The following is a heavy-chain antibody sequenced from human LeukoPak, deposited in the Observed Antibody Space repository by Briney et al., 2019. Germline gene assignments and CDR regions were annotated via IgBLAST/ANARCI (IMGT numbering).Heavy chain of an antibody. D-gene: IGHD5-18*01. J-gene: IGHJ3*01. V-gene: IGHV3-30*04. Sequence: GGSLRLSCEASGFTFSSYAMHWVRQAPGKGLEWVAVISYDGSNKYYADSVKGRFTISRDNSKNTLYLQMDSLRAEDTAVYYCAREDSYGHRLGDAFDVWGQGTMVTVSS. CDR3: AREDSYGHRLGDAFDV. CDR2: ISYDGSNK. CDR1: GFTFSSYA.